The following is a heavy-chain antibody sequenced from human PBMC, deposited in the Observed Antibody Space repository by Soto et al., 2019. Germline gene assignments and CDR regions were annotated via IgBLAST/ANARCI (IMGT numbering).Heavy chain of an antibody. V-gene: IGHV1-8*01. D-gene: IGHD6-13*01. Sequence: QVQLVQSGAEVKKPGASVKVSCKASGYTFTSYDINWVRQATGQGLEWMGWMNPNSGNTGYAQKFQGRVTMTRNTSISTAYVELSSLRSEDTAVYYCVLKTSSRWYNWFDPWGQGTLVTVSS. J-gene: IGHJ5*02. CDR3: VLKTSSRWYNWFDP. CDR1: GYTFTSYD. CDR2: MNPNSGNT.